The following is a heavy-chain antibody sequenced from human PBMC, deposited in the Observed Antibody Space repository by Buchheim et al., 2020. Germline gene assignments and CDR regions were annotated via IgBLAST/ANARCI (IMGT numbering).Heavy chain of an antibody. J-gene: IGHJ4*02. CDR2: IKQDGSEQ. D-gene: IGHD5-24*01. Sequence: EVQLVESGGGLVQPGGSLRLSCAASGFTFSSYWMSWVRQAPGKGLEWVANIKQDGSEQYYVDSVKGRFTISRANAKNSLYLQMNSLRAEDTAVYYCARDGVEMATITWYYFDYWGQGTL. V-gene: IGHV3-7*01. CDR3: ARDGVEMATITWYYFDY. CDR1: GFTFSSYW.